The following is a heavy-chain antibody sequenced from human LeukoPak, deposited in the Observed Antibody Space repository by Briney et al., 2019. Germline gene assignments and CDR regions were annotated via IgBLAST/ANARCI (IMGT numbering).Heavy chain of an antibody. CDR2: IKQDGSET. CDR1: GFTFSTYC. J-gene: IGHJ6*03. V-gene: IGHV3-7*01. D-gene: IGHD3-3*01. CDR3: ARNQVRRTIFGVLNPFYYYYMDV. Sequence: PGGSLRLSCAASGFTFSTYCMSWVRQAPGKGLEWVANIKQDGSETYYVDSVKGRFTISRDNAKNSLYLQMNSLRAEDTAVYFCARNQVRRTIFGVLNPFYYYYMDVWGKGTTVTVSS.